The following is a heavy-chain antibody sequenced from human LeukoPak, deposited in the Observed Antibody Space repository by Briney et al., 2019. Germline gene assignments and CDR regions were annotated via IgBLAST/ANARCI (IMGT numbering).Heavy chain of an antibody. CDR3: ARGVGGSS. CDR2: INHSGST. J-gene: IGHJ3*01. CDR1: GGSFSGYY. Sequence: PSETLSLTCAVYGGSFSGYYWSWIRQPPGKGLEWIGEINHSGSTNYNPSLKSRVTISVDTSKNQFSLKLSSVTAADTAVYYCARGVGGSSWGKGTMVTVSS. D-gene: IGHD1-26*01. V-gene: IGHV4-34*01.